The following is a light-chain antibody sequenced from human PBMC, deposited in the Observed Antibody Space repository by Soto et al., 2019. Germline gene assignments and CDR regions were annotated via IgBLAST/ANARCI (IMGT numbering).Light chain of an antibody. V-gene: IGLV2-14*01. CDR2: EVS. CDR1: SSDVGGYNY. J-gene: IGLJ1*01. CDR3: SSYTSSSTPYV. Sequence: QSALTQPASVSGSPGQSITISCTGTSSDVGGYNYVSWYQQHPGKAPKLMIYEVSNQHSGGSNRFSGSKSGNTASLTISGLQAEDEADYYCSSYTSSSTPYVFGTGTKLTVL.